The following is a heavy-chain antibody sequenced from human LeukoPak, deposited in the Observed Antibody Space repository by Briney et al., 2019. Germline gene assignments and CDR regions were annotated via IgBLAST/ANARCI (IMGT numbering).Heavy chain of an antibody. CDR3: ARVNFDYFMRYGMGV. CDR2: ISAYNGNT. CDR1: GYTFTSYG. J-gene: IGHJ6*02. Sequence: EASVKVSCKASGYTFTSYGISWVRQAPGQGLEWMGWISAYNGNTNYAQKLQGRVTMTTDTSTSTAYMELRSLRSDDTAVYYCARVNFDYFMRYGMGVWGQGTTVTVSS. V-gene: IGHV1-18*01. D-gene: IGHD3-9*01.